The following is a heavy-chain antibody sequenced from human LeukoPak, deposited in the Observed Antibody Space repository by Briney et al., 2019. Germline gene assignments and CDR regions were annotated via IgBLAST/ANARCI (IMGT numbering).Heavy chain of an antibody. CDR3: ARDPNGLNWFDP. J-gene: IGHJ5*02. CDR2: IYSSGST. D-gene: IGHD4/OR15-4a*01. CDR1: GGSISSYY. Sequence: SETLSLTCTVSGGSISSYYWSWIRQPPGKGLEWIGYIYSSGSTNYNPSLKSRVTISVDTSKNQFSLKLSSVTAADTAVYYCARDPNGLNWFDPWGQRTLVTVSS. V-gene: IGHV4-59*01.